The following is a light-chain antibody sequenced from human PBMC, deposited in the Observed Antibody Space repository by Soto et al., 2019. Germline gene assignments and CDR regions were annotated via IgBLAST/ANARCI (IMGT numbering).Light chain of an antibody. Sequence: QSALTQPASVSGSPGQSITISCTGTSSDVGGYNYVSWYQEHPGKAPKLMIYDVSNRPSGVSNRFSGSKSGNTASLTISGLQAEDAADYYCSSYTSDSTYVFGTGTKVTLL. CDR2: DVS. CDR1: SSDVGGYNY. V-gene: IGLV2-14*01. CDR3: SSYTSDSTYV. J-gene: IGLJ1*01.